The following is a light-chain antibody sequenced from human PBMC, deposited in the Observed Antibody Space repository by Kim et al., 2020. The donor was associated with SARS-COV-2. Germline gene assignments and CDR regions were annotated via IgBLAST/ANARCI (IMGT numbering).Light chain of an antibody. CDR3: CSYADRYTFV. J-gene: IGLJ2*01. Sequence: GQSVTISCTGTSSDVGAYDHVSWYQQHPGNAPNLLIYDDGKVYSGGPDRFSGPKSGNTASLTISGLRAEDEANYYCCSYADRYTFVFGGGTKLTVL. CDR2: DDG. V-gene: IGLV2-11*03. CDR1: SSDVGAYDH.